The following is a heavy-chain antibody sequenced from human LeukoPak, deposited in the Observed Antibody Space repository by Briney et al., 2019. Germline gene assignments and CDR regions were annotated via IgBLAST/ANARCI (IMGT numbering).Heavy chain of an antibody. CDR1: GGSISGSSYY. CDR2: IYYSGST. J-gene: IGHJ4*02. V-gene: IGHV4-61*05. Sequence: SETLSLTCTVSGGSISGSSYYWGWIRQPPGKGLEWIGYIYYSGSTNYNPSLKSRVTISVDTSKNQFSLKLSSVTAADTAVYYCARGYCSGGSCYSVPYDYWGQGILVTVSS. CDR3: ARGYCSGGSCYSVPYDY. D-gene: IGHD2-15*01.